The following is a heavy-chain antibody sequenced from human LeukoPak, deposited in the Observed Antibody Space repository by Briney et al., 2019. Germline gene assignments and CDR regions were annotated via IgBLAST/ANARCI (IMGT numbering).Heavy chain of an antibody. D-gene: IGHD3-22*01. CDR2: IIPIFGTA. Sequence: GASVKVSCKASGYTFTSYGISWVRQAPGQGLEWMGGIIPIFGTANYAQKFQGRVTITTDESTSTAYMELSSLRSEDTAVYYCARDRTPYDSSGYHDYWGQGTLVTVSS. CDR3: ARDRTPYDSSGYHDY. V-gene: IGHV1-69*05. J-gene: IGHJ4*02. CDR1: GYTFTSYG.